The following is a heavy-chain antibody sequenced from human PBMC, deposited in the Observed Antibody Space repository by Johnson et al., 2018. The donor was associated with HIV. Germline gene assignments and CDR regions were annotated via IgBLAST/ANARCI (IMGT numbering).Heavy chain of an antibody. Sequence: MLLVESGGGVVQPGGSLRLSCAASGFTFSSYWMHWVRQAPGKGLVWVSRINSDGSSTSYADSVKGRFTISRDNSKNTLYLQMNSLRAEDTAVYYCARASSIAARGADAFDIWGQGTMVTVSS. CDR1: GFTFSSYW. V-gene: IGHV3-74*02. J-gene: IGHJ3*02. D-gene: IGHD6-6*01. CDR3: ARASSIAARGADAFDI. CDR2: INSDGSST.